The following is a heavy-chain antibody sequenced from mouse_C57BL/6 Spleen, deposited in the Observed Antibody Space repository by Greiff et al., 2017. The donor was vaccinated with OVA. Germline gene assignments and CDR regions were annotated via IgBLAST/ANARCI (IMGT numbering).Heavy chain of an antibody. CDR2: IDPSDSET. D-gene: IGHD1-1*01. CDR1: GYTFTSYW. CDR3: ARYYDGSSLYAMDY. V-gene: IGHV1-52*01. J-gene: IGHJ4*01. Sequence: QVQLQQPGAELVRPGSSVKLSCKASGYTFTSYWMHWVKQRPIQGLEWIGNIDPSDSETHYNQKFKDKATLTVDKSSSTAYMQLSSLTSEDSAVYYCARYYDGSSLYAMDYWGQGTSVTVSA.